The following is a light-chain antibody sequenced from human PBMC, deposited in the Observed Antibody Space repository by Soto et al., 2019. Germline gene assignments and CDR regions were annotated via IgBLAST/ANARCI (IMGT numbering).Light chain of an antibody. CDR2: EGS. V-gene: IGLV2-23*01. CDR1: SSGVENYNL. J-gene: IGLJ2*01. CDR3: SSDAGAVV. Sequence: QSALTQPASVSGSPGQSITLSCTRTSSGVENYNLVSWYQHRPGKAPKLIIYEGSQRPSGVSDRFSGSKSGNTASLTISGLRAEDDADYYCSSDAGAVVFGGGTKLTVL.